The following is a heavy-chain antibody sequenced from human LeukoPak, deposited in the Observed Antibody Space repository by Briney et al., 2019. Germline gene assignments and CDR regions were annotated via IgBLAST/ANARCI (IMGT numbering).Heavy chain of an antibody. V-gene: IGHV1-69*06. CDR2: IIPIFGTA. J-gene: IGHJ6*04. CDR3: ARLGENDSGDYHYYYYGMDV. CDR1: VGTFTSYA. D-gene: IGHD4-17*01. Sequence: GSSVKVSCKASVGTFTSYAISWGRQPPGQGLGWMGGIIPIFGTANNAHKFQDRRTITADKSTSTAYMELSSLRSEDTAVYYCARLGENDSGDYHYYYYGMDVWGKGTTVTVSS.